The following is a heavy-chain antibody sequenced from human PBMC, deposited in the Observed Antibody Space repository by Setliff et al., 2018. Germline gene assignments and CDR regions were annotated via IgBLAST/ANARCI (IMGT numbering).Heavy chain of an antibody. V-gene: IGHV3-48*04. Sequence: GGSLRLSCAASGFTFSGYSMNWVRQAPGKGLEWVSYISSGGTRTYYADSVKGRFTISRDNAKNSLYLEMDSLRAQDTAVYYCARANDYGDSFDYWGRGTLVTVSS. CDR2: ISSGGTRT. CDR1: GFTFSGYS. D-gene: IGHD4-17*01. CDR3: ARANDYGDSFDY. J-gene: IGHJ4*02.